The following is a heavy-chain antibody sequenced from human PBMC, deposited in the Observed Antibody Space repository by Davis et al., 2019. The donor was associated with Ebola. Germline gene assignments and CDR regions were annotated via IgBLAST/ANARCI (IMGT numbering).Heavy chain of an antibody. CDR3: ARSVRTGPYAYYYYYMDV. Sequence: GESLKISCAASGFTVSSNYMSWVRQAPGKGLEWVSVIYSGGSTYYADSVKGRFTISRDNSKNTLYLQMNSLRAEDTAVYYCARSVRTGPYAYYYYYMDVWGKGTTVTVSS. V-gene: IGHV3-53*01. CDR1: GFTVSSNY. J-gene: IGHJ6*03. D-gene: IGHD1-1*01. CDR2: IYSGGST.